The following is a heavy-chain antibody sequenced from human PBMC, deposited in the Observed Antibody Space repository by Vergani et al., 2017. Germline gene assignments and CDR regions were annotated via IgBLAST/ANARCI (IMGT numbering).Heavy chain of an antibody. CDR2: IYHSGST. V-gene: IGHV4-38-2*02. J-gene: IGHJ4*02. CDR1: GYSISSGYY. CDR3: ARGSRQIYSSGWFPDY. Sequence: QVQLQESGPGLVKPSETLSLTCTVSGYSISSGYYWGWIRQPPGKGLEWIGSIYHSGSTNYNPSLKSRVTISVDTSKNQFSLKLSSVTAADTAVYYCARGSRQIYSSGWFPDYWGQGTLVTVSS. D-gene: IGHD6-19*01.